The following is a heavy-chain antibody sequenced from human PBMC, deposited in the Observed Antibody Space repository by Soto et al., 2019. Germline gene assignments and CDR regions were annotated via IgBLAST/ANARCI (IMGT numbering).Heavy chain of an antibody. CDR3: AKRSSTWDVHFDY. J-gene: IGHJ4*02. Sequence: GGSLRLSCAASGFTFSSYGMHWVRQAPGKGLEWVAVLSYDGSNKYYADSVKGRFTISRDNSKNTLYLQMNSLRAEDTAVYYCAKRSSTWDVHFDYWGQGTLVTVSS. D-gene: IGHD6-13*01. CDR2: LSYDGSNK. CDR1: GFTFSSYG. V-gene: IGHV3-30*18.